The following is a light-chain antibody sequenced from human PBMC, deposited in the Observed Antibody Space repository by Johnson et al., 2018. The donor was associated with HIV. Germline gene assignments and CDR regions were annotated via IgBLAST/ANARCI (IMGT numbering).Light chain of an antibody. J-gene: IGLJ1*01. CDR1: SSNIGNNY. Sequence: QSVLTQPPSVSAAPGQKVTISCSGSSSNIGNNYVSWYQQLPGTAPKLLIYENHKLPSGIPDRFSGSKSGTSATLGITGLQTGDEADYYCGTWDSSLSAVFGTGTKVTVL. V-gene: IGLV1-51*02. CDR2: ENH. CDR3: GTWDSSLSAV.